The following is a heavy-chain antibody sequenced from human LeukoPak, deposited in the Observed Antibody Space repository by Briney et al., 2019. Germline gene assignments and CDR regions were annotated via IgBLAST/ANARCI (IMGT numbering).Heavy chain of an antibody. Sequence: WASVKVSCKASGYTFTSYYMHWVRQAPGQGLEWMGGIIPIFGTANYAQKFQGRVTITADESTSTAYMELSSLRSEDTAVYYCAREGSVAVAGSYFDYWGQGTLVTVSS. CDR3: AREGSVAVAGSYFDY. D-gene: IGHD6-19*01. CDR1: GYTFTSYY. V-gene: IGHV1-69*13. J-gene: IGHJ4*02. CDR2: IIPIFGTA.